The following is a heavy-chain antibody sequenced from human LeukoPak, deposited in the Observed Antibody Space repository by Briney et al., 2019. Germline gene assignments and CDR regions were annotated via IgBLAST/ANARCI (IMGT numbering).Heavy chain of an antibody. D-gene: IGHD6-13*01. V-gene: IGHV4-59*08. CDR3: ARHEASAGLDY. CDR1: GDSMSSYY. J-gene: IGHJ4*02. CDR2: ISNSGST. Sequence: SETLSLTCTVSGDSMSSYYWSWIRQTPGKGLEWIGYISNSGSTNYNPSLKSRVTISLHTSKNQVSLKLSSVTAADTAVYYCARHEASAGLDYWGQGSPVTVSS.